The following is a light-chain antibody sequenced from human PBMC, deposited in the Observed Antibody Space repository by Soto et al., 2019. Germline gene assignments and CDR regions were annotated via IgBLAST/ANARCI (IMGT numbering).Light chain of an antibody. CDR3: RQYGSSPYT. J-gene: IGKJ2*01. Sequence: EIVLTQSPGTLSLSPGDRATLSCRASQSVYSNSLAWYQQKSGQAPRLLIFGASNRATGIPDRFSGSGSGTEFTLSISRLEPEDFAVYYCRQYGSSPYTFGQGTKLETK. V-gene: IGKV3-20*01. CDR2: GAS. CDR1: QSVYSNS.